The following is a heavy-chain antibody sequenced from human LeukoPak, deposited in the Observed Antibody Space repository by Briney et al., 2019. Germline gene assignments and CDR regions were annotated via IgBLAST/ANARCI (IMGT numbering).Heavy chain of an antibody. CDR3: VRDKGGRSGAIYYDAFDV. D-gene: IGHD1-26*01. J-gene: IGHJ3*01. CDR2: IDQGGSTK. Sequence: GGSLRLSCAASGFTFNTYWMIWVRQAPGKGLEWVANIDQGGSTKYYVDSLKGRFTISRGNAKNSLYLQMNSLRAEDTAVYYCVRDKGGRSGAIYYDAFDVWGQGTMVIVSS. V-gene: IGHV3-7*01. CDR1: GFTFNTYW.